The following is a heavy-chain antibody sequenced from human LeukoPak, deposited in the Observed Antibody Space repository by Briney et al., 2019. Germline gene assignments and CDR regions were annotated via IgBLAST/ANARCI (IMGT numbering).Heavy chain of an antibody. CDR1: GYTLTSYD. J-gene: IGHJ5*02. Sequence: GASVKVSCKASGYTLTSYDINWVRQATGQGLEWMGWMNPNSGNTGYAQKLQGRVTMTTDTSTSTAYMELRSLRSDDTAVYYCARDMKRSRARWENLGFDPWGQGTLVTVSS. CDR3: ARDMKRSRARWENLGFDP. V-gene: IGHV1-8*01. CDR2: MNPNSGNT. D-gene: IGHD1-26*01.